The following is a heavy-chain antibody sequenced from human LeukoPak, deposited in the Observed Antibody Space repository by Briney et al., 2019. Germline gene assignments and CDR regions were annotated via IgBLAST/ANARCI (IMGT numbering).Heavy chain of an antibody. V-gene: IGHV4-59*01. Sequence: PSETLSLTCTVSGGSISSYYWSWIRQPPGKGLEWIGYIYYSGSTNYNPSFKSRVTISVDTSKNQFSLKLSSVTAADTAVYYCARGDQWLRFPRLDYWGQGTLVTVSS. J-gene: IGHJ4*02. D-gene: IGHD5-12*01. CDR1: GGSISSYY. CDR2: IYYSGST. CDR3: ARGDQWLRFPRLDY.